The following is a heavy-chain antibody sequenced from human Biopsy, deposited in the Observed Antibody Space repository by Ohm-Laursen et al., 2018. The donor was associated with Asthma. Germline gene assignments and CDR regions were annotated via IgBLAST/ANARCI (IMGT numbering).Heavy chain of an antibody. CDR3: ARGVDRVTGLLDHFDS. D-gene: IGHD2-21*02. CDR2: IYYSGST. CDR1: GGSISDYY. V-gene: IGHV4-59*01. Sequence: GTLSLTCPVSGGSISDYYKTWFRQPPGKGLEWIGYIYYSGSTNYNPSLKSRVTISVDTSKNQFSLKLSSVTAADTAVYYCARGVDRVTGLLDHFDSWGQGTLVTVSS. J-gene: IGHJ4*02.